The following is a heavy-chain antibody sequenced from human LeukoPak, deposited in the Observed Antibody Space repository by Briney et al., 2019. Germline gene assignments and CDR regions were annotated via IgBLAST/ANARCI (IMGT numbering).Heavy chain of an antibody. Sequence: ASVKVSCKASGYTFTSYDINWVRQATGQGLEWMGWMNPNSSNTGYAQKFQGRVTITRNTSISTAYMELSSLRSEDTAVYYCATRAFGVVKAFDIWGQGTMVTVSS. CDR3: ATRAFGVVKAFDI. D-gene: IGHD3-3*01. CDR2: MNPNSSNT. V-gene: IGHV1-8*03. CDR1: GYTFTSYD. J-gene: IGHJ3*02.